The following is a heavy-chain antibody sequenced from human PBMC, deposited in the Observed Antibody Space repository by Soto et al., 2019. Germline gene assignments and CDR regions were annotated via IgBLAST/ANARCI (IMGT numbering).Heavy chain of an antibody. D-gene: IGHD3-16*01. Sequence: SETLSLTCTVSGGSISSGDYYWSWIRQPPGKGLEWIGYSYYSGSTYYNPSLKSRVTISVDTSKNQFSLKLSSVTAADTAVYYCARAPFRGGWLDYWGQGTLVNVSS. CDR3: ARAPFRGGWLDY. CDR1: GGSISSGDYY. CDR2: SYYSGST. J-gene: IGHJ4*02. V-gene: IGHV4-30-4*01.